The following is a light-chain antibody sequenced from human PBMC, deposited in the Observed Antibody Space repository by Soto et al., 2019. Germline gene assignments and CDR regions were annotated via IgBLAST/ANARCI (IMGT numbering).Light chain of an antibody. Sequence: QSVLTQPPSVSAAPGQKVTISCSGSSSNIGNNYVSWYQQLPGTAPKLLIYDNNKRPSGIPDRFSGSKSGTSAALGINGLQTGHEADYYCGTWDSSLSALVLGGGTKLTVL. J-gene: IGLJ2*01. CDR2: DNN. CDR3: GTWDSSLSALV. CDR1: SSNIGNNY. V-gene: IGLV1-51*01.